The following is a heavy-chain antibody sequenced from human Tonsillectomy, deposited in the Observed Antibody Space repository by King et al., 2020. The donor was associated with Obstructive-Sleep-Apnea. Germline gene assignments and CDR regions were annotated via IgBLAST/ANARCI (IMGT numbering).Heavy chain of an antibody. CDR3: SREDYGRLIHPFDI. V-gene: IGHV4-31*03. Sequence: QLQESGPVLVKPSQTLSLTCTVSGGSISSGDYYWCLICQHPGKCLEWIGYICYSRSTYYNPSLKSRVTISVDTSNNQVSLKLSSVTAADTAVYYCSREDYGRLIHPFDIWGQGTMVTVSS. J-gene: IGHJ3*02. CDR1: GGSISSGDYY. CDR2: ICYSRST. D-gene: IGHD4-17*01.